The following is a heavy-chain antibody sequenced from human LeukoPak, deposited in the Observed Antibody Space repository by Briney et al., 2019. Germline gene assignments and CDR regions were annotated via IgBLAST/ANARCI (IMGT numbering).Heavy chain of an antibody. CDR2: ISYDGSNK. V-gene: IGHV3-30-3*01. Sequence: PGASLRLSCAASGFTFSSYAMHWVRQAPGKGLEWVAVISYDGSNKYYADSVKGRFTISRDNSKNTLYLQMNSLRAEDTAVYYCARDDCSSTSCYYYYGMDVWGQGTTVTVSS. J-gene: IGHJ6*02. CDR1: GFTFSSYA. D-gene: IGHD2-2*01. CDR3: ARDDCSSTSCYYYYGMDV.